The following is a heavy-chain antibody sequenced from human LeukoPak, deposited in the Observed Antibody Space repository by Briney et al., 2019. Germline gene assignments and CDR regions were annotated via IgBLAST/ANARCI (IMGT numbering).Heavy chain of an antibody. J-gene: IGHJ4*02. V-gene: IGHV3-64*02. CDR2: ISSNGGST. D-gene: IGHD4-17*01. Sequence: GGSLRLSCAASGFTFSIYAMHWVRQAPGKGLEYVSAISSNGGSTYYADSVKGRFTISRDNSKNTLYLQMGSLRAEDMAVYYCARESLDYGDYVFDYWSQGTLVTVSS. CDR3: ARESLDYGDYVFDY. CDR1: GFTFSIYA.